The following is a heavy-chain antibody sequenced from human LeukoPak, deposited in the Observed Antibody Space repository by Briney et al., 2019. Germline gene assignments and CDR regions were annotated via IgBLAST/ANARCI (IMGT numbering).Heavy chain of an antibody. CDR2: INHSGST. Sequence: SETLSLTCAVYGGSFSGYYWSWIRQPPGKGLEWIGEINHSGSTNYNPSLKSRVTISVDTSKNQFSLKLSSVTAADTAVYYCARGRYHIGFRNWFGPWGQGTLVTVSS. D-gene: IGHD3-9*01. CDR3: ARGRYHIGFRNWFGP. V-gene: IGHV4-34*01. J-gene: IGHJ5*02. CDR1: GGSFSGYY.